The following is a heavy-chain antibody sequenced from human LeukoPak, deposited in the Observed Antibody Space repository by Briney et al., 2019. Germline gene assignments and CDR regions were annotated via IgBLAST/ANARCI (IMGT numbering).Heavy chain of an antibody. D-gene: IGHD1-14*01. CDR3: PKVGDGGNHLSFFDY. Sequence: GGSLRLSYAASGFTFSTYVMSWVRQAPGKGLEWVSNISASGGSADYADSVKGRFTFSRDNSKNTLYLQMNSLRAEDTAVYHCPKVGDGGNHLSFFDYWGQGALVTVSS. V-gene: IGHV3-23*01. CDR1: GFTFSTYV. CDR2: ISASGGSA. J-gene: IGHJ4*02.